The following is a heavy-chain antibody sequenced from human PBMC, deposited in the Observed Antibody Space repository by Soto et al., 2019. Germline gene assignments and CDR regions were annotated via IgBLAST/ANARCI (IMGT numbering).Heavy chain of an antibody. CDR1: GYSLTSYW. CDR2: IDPSDSYT. V-gene: IGHV5-10-1*01. Sequence: GESLKISCKGSGYSLTSYWISWVRQMHGKGREWMGRIDPSDSYTKYSPSFQGHVTISADQSIRTAYLQWSSLKASDTAMYYCARDLMMNPFDYWGQGTLVTVSS. J-gene: IGHJ4*02. CDR3: ARDLMMNPFDY. D-gene: IGHD2-8*01.